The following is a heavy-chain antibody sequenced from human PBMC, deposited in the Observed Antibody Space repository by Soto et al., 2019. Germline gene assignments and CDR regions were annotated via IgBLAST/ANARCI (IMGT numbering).Heavy chain of an antibody. CDR1: GGTFSSYA. D-gene: IGHD3-10*01. J-gene: IGHJ4*02. Sequence: SVKVSCKASGGTFSSYAISWVRQAPGQGLEWMGGIIPIFGTANYAQKCQGRVTITADESTSTAYMELSSLRSEDTAVDYCARPLLSSTQTGTFDYWGQGTLVTASS. CDR2: IIPIFGTA. V-gene: IGHV1-69*13. CDR3: ARPLLSSTQTGTFDY.